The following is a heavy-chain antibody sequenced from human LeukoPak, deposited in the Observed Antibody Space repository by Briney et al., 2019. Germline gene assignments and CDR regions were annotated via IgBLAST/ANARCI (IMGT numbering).Heavy chain of an antibody. CDR2: IRYDGSNK. CDR3: EGVAVAGVY. Sequence: PGGSLTLSCEASGFTSSVYGLHWVRHAPGKGLEWVAFIRYDGSNKYYVDSAKGRFTIHRDNSKHALYLQMHSLRAGDTAVYYCEGVAVAGVYWGRGALVTVSS. D-gene: IGHD6-13*01. V-gene: IGHV3-30*02. J-gene: IGHJ4*02. CDR1: GFTSSVYG.